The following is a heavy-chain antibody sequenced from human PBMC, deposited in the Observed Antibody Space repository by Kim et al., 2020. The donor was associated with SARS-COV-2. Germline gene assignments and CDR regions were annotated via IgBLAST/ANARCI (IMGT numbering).Heavy chain of an antibody. D-gene: IGHD3-10*01. CDR1: GFTFGDYA. J-gene: IGHJ4*02. CDR2: ISWSGGSV. Sequence: GGSLRLSCAASGFTFGDYAMHWVRQAPGKGLEWVSGISWSGGSVGYGDSVKGRFTISRDNAKKHLYLQMSSLRAEDTAFYYCAKDLRLLYFGELDYWGQGTLVTVSS. V-gene: IGHV3-9*01. CDR3: AKDLRLLYFGELDY.